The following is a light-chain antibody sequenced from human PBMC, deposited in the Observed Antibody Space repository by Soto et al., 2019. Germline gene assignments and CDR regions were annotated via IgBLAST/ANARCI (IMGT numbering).Light chain of an antibody. CDR1: SSDVGGYNY. CDR3: SSYTSSSRYV. J-gene: IGLJ1*01. Sequence: QSVLTQPASVSGSPGQSITISCTGTSSDVGGYNYVSWYQQHPGKAPKLMIYEVSNRPSGVSNRFSGSKSGNTASLTISGLQAEDEADYYCSSYTSSSRYVFGTVTKVTVL. CDR2: EVS. V-gene: IGLV2-14*01.